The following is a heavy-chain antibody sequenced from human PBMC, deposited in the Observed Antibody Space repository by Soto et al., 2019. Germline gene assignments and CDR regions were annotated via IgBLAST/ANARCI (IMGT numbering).Heavy chain of an antibody. V-gene: IGHV4-4*07. CDR1: GGSISSYY. Sequence: SETLSLTCTVSGGSISSYYWGWIRQPAGKGLEWIGRIYTSGSTNYNPSLKSRVTMSVDTSKNQFSLKLSSVTAADTAVYYCARGKILIHYYGMDVWGQGTTVTVSS. CDR3: ARGKILIHYYGMDV. J-gene: IGHJ6*02. CDR2: IYTSGST. D-gene: IGHD3-16*01.